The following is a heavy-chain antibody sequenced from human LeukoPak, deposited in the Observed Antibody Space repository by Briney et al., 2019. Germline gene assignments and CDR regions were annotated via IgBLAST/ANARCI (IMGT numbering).Heavy chain of an antibody. CDR3: ARGYYDSSDFEYLQH. D-gene: IGHD3-22*01. J-gene: IGHJ1*01. Sequence: GASVKVSCKASGYSFTGNYMHWVRQAPGQGLEFMGWINPNSGDTNFAQKFQGRVTMTRDTSISTVYMELSRLRSDDTAVFYCARGYYDSSDFEYLQHWGQGTLVTVSS. CDR2: INPNSGDT. CDR1: GYSFTGNY. V-gene: IGHV1-2*02.